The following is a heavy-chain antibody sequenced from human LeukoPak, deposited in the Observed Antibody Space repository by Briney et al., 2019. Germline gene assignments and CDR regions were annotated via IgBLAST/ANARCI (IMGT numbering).Heavy chain of an antibody. CDR1: GYSFTTFW. CDR2: IEPSDSHT. Sequence: GESLKISCKGSGYSFTTFWFAWVRQMPGKGLEWMGIIEPSDSHTRYSPSFQGQVTISADKSISTAYLQWRSLKASDTGMYFCTRHEASGSYYSFWGQGTLVTVSS. D-gene: IGHD1-26*01. J-gene: IGHJ4*02. V-gene: IGHV5-51*01. CDR3: TRHEASGSYYSF.